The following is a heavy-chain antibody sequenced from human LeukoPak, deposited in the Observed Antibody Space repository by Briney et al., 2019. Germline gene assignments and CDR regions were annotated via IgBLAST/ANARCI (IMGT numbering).Heavy chain of an antibody. D-gene: IGHD6-13*01. CDR2: ISSSGNYI. J-gene: IGHJ4*02. CDR1: GFTFSSDN. Sequence: GGSLRLSCAASGFTFSSDNMNWVRQAPGKGLEWVSSISSSGNYIYYADSVRGRFTISRDNAKNSLYLQMNSLRAEDTAVYYCTTDSIAAASDYWGQGTLVTVSS. CDR3: TTDSIAAASDY. V-gene: IGHV3-21*01.